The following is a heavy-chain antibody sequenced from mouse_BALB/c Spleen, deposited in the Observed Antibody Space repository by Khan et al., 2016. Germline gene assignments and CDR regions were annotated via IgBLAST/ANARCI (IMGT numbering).Heavy chain of an antibody. J-gene: IGHJ3*01. CDR2: ISYDGSN. D-gene: IGHD2-1*01. Sequence: EVQRQESGPGLVKPSQSLSLTCSVTGYSITSGYYWNWIRQFPGNKLEWMGYISYDGSNNYNPSLKNRISITRDTSKNQFFLKLNSVTTEDTATYYCARDGNYWFAYWGQGTLVTVSA. CDR1: GYSITSGYY. CDR3: ARDGNYWFAY. V-gene: IGHV3-6*02.